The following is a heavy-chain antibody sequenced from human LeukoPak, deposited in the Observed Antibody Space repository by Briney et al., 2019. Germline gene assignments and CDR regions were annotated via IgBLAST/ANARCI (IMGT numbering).Heavy chain of an antibody. CDR3: AKARGYCSSTSCFRPFDY. Sequence: QPGGSLRLSCAASGFTFNYYGMHWVRQAPGKGLEWVAFIWYDGSNKYYADPVKGRFTISRDNSKNTLYLQMNSLKPGDTAVYYCAKARGYCSSTSCFRPFDYWGQGTLVTVSS. V-gene: IGHV3-30*02. CDR1: GFTFNYYG. D-gene: IGHD2-2*01. J-gene: IGHJ4*02. CDR2: IWYDGSNK.